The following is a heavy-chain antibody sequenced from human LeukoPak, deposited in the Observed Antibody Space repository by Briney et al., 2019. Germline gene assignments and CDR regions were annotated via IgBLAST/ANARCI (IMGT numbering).Heavy chain of an antibody. CDR2: ISSSSSYI. J-gene: IGHJ6*03. Sequence: GGSLRLSCAASGFTFSSYSMNWVRQAPGKGLEWVSSISSSSSYIYYADSVKGRFTISRDNAKNSLYLQMNSLRAEDTAVYYCATGECSGGSCYSYYYYYYMDVWGKGTTVTVSS. CDR1: GFTFSSYS. D-gene: IGHD2-15*01. V-gene: IGHV3-21*01. CDR3: ATGECSGGSCYSYYYYYYMDV.